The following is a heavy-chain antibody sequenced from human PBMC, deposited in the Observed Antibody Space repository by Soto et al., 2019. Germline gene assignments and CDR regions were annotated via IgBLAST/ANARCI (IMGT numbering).Heavy chain of an antibody. CDR2: IYSAGNT. CDR3: ARHDPVPKLQHGMGV. D-gene: IGHD6-13*01. Sequence: SETLSLTCTVSSGSITGYYWSWMRQPPGGGLEWIGYIYSAGNTLYTPSLQSRVTISVDTSKNQFSLNLRSVTAADTAVYYCARHDPVPKLQHGMGVWGQGATVTVSS. CDR1: SGSITGYY. J-gene: IGHJ6*02. V-gene: IGHV4-59*01.